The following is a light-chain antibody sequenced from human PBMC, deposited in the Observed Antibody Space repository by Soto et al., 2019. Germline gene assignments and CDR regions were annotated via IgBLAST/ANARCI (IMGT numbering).Light chain of an antibody. J-gene: IGKJ5*01. CDR2: DAS. V-gene: IGKV3-11*01. CDR3: QQRSNWPPPIT. CDR1: QSVSSY. Sequence: EIVLTQSPATLFLSPGERATLSCRASQSVSSYLAWYQQKPGQAPRLLIYDASNRATGIPARFSGSGSGTDFTLTISSLEPEDFAVYYCQQRSNWPPPITFGQGTRLEIK.